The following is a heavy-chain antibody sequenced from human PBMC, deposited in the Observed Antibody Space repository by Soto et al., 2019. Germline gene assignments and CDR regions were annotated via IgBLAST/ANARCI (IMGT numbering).Heavy chain of an antibody. D-gene: IGHD3-22*01. V-gene: IGHV4-31*03. CDR2: IYYSVST. CDR1: GGSISSGGYY. J-gene: IGHJ4*02. Sequence: SETLSLTCTVSGGSISSGGYYWIWIRQHPGKGLEWIVYIYYSVSTYYNPSLKSRVTISIDPSKSQFSLKLSSVTAADTAVFYCARTYSRSAYFDYWGQGTLVTVSS. CDR3: ARTYSRSAYFDY.